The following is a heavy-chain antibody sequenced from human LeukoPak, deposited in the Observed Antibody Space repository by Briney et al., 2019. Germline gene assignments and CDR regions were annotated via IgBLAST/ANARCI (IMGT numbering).Heavy chain of an antibody. V-gene: IGHV1-18*01. CDR3: ARETGWSGSYQGPYYFDY. CDR1: GYTFTSYG. Sequence: ASVKVSCKASGYTFTSYGISWVRQAPGQGLEWMVWISAYNGNTNYAQKLQGRVTMTTDTSTSTAYMELRSLRSDDTAVYYCARETGWSGSYQGPYYFDYWGQGTLVTVSS. J-gene: IGHJ4*02. CDR2: ISAYNGNT. D-gene: IGHD1-26*01.